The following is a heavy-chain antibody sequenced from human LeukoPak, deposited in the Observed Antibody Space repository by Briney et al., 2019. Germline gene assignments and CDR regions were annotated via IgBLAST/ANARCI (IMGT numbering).Heavy chain of an antibody. CDR1: GFTFSSYA. CDR2: ISYDGSNK. V-gene: IGHV3-30-3*01. J-gene: IGHJ6*03. Sequence: GGSLRLSCAASGFTFSSYAMHWVRQAPGKGLEWVAVISYDGSNKYYADSVKGRFTISRDNSKNTLYLQMNSLRAEDTAVYYCARPSGSYYYYYYMDVWGKGTTVTVSS. D-gene: IGHD1-26*01. CDR3: ARPSGSYYYYYYMDV.